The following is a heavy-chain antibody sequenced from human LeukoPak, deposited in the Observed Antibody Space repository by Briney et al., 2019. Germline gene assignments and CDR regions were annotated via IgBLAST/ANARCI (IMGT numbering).Heavy chain of an antibody. D-gene: IGHD4-17*01. V-gene: IGHV3-7*01. Sequence: GGSLRLSCAASGFTMSTYWMSWVRQAPGKGLEWVASIKQGGSEQHYVESVKGRFTISRDNVKNSLYLQMNSLRAEDTAVYYCASAGTSYGDQFFDHWGQGTLVTVS. J-gene: IGHJ4*02. CDR2: IKQGGSEQ. CDR3: ASAGTSYGDQFFDH. CDR1: GFTMSTYW.